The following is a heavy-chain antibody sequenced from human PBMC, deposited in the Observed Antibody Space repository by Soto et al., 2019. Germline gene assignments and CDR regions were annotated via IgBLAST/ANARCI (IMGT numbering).Heavy chain of an antibody. CDR3: ASGKLWSGYYRHNWFDP. V-gene: IGHV4-31*03. CDR1: GGSISSGGYY. CDR2: IYYSGST. J-gene: IGHJ5*02. Sequence: LTCTVSGGSISSGGYYWSWIRQHPGKGLEWIGYIYYSGSTYYNPSLKSRVTISVDTSKNQFSLKLSSVTAADTAVYYCASGKLWSGYYRHNWFDPWGQGTLVTVSS. D-gene: IGHD3-3*01.